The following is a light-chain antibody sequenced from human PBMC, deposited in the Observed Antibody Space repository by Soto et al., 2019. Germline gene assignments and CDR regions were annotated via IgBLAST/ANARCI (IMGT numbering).Light chain of an antibody. CDR1: QSVLYSSTNKNY. CDR3: LQYYSTPQT. V-gene: IGKV4-1*01. J-gene: IGKJ1*01. Sequence: DIVMTQSPDSLAVSLGERATINCKSSQSVLYSSTNKNYLAWYQQKPGQSPNLLIHWASTRESGVPDRFSGSGSGTDLTLTISSLQAEDVAVYYCLQYYSTPQTFGQGTKVEIK. CDR2: WAS.